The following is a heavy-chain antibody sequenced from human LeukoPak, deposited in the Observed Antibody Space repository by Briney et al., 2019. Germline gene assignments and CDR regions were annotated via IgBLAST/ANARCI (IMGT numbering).Heavy chain of an antibody. CDR3: ARGGYCSSSSCRNWFDP. J-gene: IGHJ5*02. CDR1: GYSFTSYW. D-gene: IGHD2-2*01. CDR2: IDPSDSYT. Sequence: GESLTISCKGSGYSFTSYWISWVRQMPGQGLEWMGRIDPSDSYTNYSPSFQGHVTISADKSISTAYLQWSSLKASDTAMYYCARGGYCSSSSCRNWFDPWGQGTLVTVSS. V-gene: IGHV5-10-1*01.